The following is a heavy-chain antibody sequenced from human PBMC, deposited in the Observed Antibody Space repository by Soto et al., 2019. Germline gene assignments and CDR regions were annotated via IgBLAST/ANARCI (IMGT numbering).Heavy chain of an antibody. CDR1: GFTFSSYA. D-gene: IGHD5-18*01. J-gene: IGHJ4*02. V-gene: IGHV3-30-3*01. Sequence: VQLVESGGGVVQPGRSLRLSCAASGFTFSSYAMHWVRQAPGKGLEWVAVISYDGSNKYYADSVKGRFTISRDNSKNTLYLQMNSLRAEDTAVYYCARDLWGYGIDYWGQGTLVTVSS. CDR2: ISYDGSNK. CDR3: ARDLWGYGIDY.